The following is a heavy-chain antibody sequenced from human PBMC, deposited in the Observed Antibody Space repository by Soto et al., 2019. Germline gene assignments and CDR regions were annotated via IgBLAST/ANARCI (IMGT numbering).Heavy chain of an antibody. Sequence: QVQLVQSGAEVKKPGSSVKVSCRASGGTFSKFVVSWVRQAPGQGLEWMGGIIPLFGTTNYAQKFQGRVTITADKSTTTAYMELSSLRSDDTAVYYCASREGVAGPATYISPGYYFDCWGQGTLVPVSS. V-gene: IGHV1-69*06. J-gene: IGHJ4*02. CDR2: IIPLFGTT. CDR3: ASREGVAGPATYISPGYYFDC. CDR1: GGTFSKFV. D-gene: IGHD2-15*01.